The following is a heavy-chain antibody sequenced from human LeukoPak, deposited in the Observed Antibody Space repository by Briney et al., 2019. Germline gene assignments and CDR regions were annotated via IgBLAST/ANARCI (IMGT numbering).Heavy chain of an antibody. D-gene: IGHD1-26*01. J-gene: IGHJ4*02. V-gene: IGHV4-34*01. CDR2: INHSGST. Sequence: SETLSLTCAVYGGSFSGYYWSWIRRPPGKGLEWIGEINHSGSTNYNPSLKSRVTISVDTSKNQFSLKLSSVTAADTAVYYCVRHANSGSWYYFDYWGQGTLVTVSS. CDR1: GGSFSGYY. CDR3: VRHANSGSWYYFDY.